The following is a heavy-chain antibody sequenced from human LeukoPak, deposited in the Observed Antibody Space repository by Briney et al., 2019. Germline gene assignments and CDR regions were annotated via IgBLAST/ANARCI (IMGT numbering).Heavy chain of an antibody. CDR2: IYTSGST. J-gene: IGHJ3*02. V-gene: IGHV4-61*02. CDR3: ARDCSGGSCYSTIAFDI. Sequence: PSETLSLTCTVSGGSISSGSYYWSWIRQPAGKGPEWIGRIYTSGSTNYNPSLKSRVTISVDTSKNQFSLKLSSVTAADTAVYYCARDCSGGSCYSTIAFDIWGQGTMVTVSS. CDR1: GGSISSGSYY. D-gene: IGHD2-15*01.